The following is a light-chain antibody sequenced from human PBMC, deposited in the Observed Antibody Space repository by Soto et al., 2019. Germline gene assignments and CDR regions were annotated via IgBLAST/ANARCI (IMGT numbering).Light chain of an antibody. CDR2: GTS. CDR1: RSVSSSY. Sequence: EIVLTQSPGTLSLSPGERATLSCRASRSVSSSYLAWYQQKPGQAPRLLIYGTSSRATAIPDRFSGSGSGTDFTLTISRLEPEDFAVYYCQQYGGSSWTFGQGTKVDIK. J-gene: IGKJ1*01. V-gene: IGKV3-20*01. CDR3: QQYGGSSWT.